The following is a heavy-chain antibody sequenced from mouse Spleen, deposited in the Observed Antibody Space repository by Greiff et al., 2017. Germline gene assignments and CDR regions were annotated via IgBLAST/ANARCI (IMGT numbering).Heavy chain of an antibody. CDR3: ARVYYYGSSYEKWYFDV. CDR1: GYTFTSYW. CDR2: IDPNSGGT. Sequence: QVQLKQPGAELVKPGASVKLSCKASGYTFTSYWMHWVKQRPGRGLEWIGRIDPNSGGTKYNEKFKSKATLTVDKPSSTAYMQLSSLTSEDSAVYYCARVYYYGSSYEKWYFDVWGTGTTVTVSS. J-gene: IGHJ1*03. D-gene: IGHD1-1*01. V-gene: IGHV1-72*01.